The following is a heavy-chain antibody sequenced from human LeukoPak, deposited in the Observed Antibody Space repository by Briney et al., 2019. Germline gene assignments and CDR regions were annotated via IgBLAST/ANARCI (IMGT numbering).Heavy chain of an antibody. CDR3: AKEPLSSIAAAGTGGGSY. V-gene: IGHV3-23*01. D-gene: IGHD6-13*01. J-gene: IGHJ4*02. CDR2: ISGSGGST. CDR1: GFTFSSYA. Sequence: PGGSLRLSCAASGFTFSSYAMSWVRQAPGKGLEWVSAISGSGGSTYYADSVKGRFTISRDNSKNTLYLQMNSLRAEDTAVYYCAKEPLSSIAAAGTGGGSYWGQGTLVTVSS.